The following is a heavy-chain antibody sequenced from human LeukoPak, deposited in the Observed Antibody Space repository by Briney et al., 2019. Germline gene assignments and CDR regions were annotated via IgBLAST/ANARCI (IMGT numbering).Heavy chain of an antibody. V-gene: IGHV3-7*01. Sequence: PGGSLRLSCAASGFTFSSYWMSWVRQAPGKGLEWVANIKQDGSEKYYVDSVKGRFTISRDNAKNSLYLQMNSLRAEDTAVYYCARHETGWYGNYFDYWGQGTLVTVSS. D-gene: IGHD6-19*01. CDR1: GFTFSSYW. CDR2: IKQDGSEK. CDR3: ARHETGWYGNYFDY. J-gene: IGHJ4*02.